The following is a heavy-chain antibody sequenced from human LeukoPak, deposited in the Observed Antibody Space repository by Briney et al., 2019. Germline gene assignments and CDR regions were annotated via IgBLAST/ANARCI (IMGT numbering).Heavy chain of an antibody. J-gene: IGHJ4*02. CDR3: ATLVDTVSSFDY. D-gene: IGHD5-18*01. CDR2: INPNSGDT. V-gene: IGHV1-2*02. Sequence: ASVKVSCKASGYTFTGYYMHWLRQAPGQGLEWMGWINPNSGDTNYAQKFQGRVTMTRDMSTSTVYMELSSLRSEDTAVYYCATLVDTVSSFDYWGQGTLVTVSS. CDR1: GYTFTGYY.